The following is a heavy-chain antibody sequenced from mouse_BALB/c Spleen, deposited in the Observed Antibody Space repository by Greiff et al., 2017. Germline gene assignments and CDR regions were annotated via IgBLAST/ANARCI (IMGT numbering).Heavy chain of an antibody. CDR2: IWSGGST. Sequence: QVHVKQSGPGLVQPSQSLSITCTVSGFSLTSYGVHWVRQSPGKGLEWLGVIWSGGSTDYNAAFISRLSISKDNSKSQVFFKMNSLQADDTAIYYCARNYYYGTRDAMDYWGQGTSVTVSS. D-gene: IGHD1-1*01. J-gene: IGHJ4*01. V-gene: IGHV2-4-1*01. CDR3: ARNYYYGTRDAMDY. CDR1: GFSLTSYG.